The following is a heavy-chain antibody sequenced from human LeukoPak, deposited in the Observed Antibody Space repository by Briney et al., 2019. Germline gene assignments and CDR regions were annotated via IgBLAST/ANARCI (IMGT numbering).Heavy chain of an antibody. CDR3: ARDKDYYDSSGYYYL. D-gene: IGHD3-22*01. J-gene: IGHJ4*02. CDR1: GYTFTRYY. CDR2: INPNSGGT. Sequence: ASVKVSCKASGYTFTRYYMHWVRQAPGQGLEWMGWINPNSGGTNYAQKFQGRVTMTRDTSISTAYMELSRLRSDDTAVYYCARDKDYYDSSGYYYLWGQGTLVTVSS. V-gene: IGHV1-2*02.